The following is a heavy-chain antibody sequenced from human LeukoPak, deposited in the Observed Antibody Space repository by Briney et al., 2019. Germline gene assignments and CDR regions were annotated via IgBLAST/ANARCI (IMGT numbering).Heavy chain of an antibody. CDR1: GFTFSSYA. V-gene: IGHV3-64*01. J-gene: IGHJ4*02. CDR2: ISSNGGST. CDR3: ARDRGGSYMGYYFDY. D-gene: IGHD1-26*01. Sequence: PGGSLRLSCAASGFTFSSYAMHWVRQAPGKGLEYVSAISSNGGSTYYANSVKGRFTISRDNSKNTLYLQMGSLRAEDMAVYYCARDRGGSYMGYYFDYWGQGTLVTVSS.